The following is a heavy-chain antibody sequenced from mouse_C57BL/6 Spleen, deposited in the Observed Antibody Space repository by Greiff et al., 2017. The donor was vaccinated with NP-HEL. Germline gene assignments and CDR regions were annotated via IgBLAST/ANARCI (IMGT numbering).Heavy chain of an antibody. CDR1: GFTFSSYA. V-gene: IGHV5-4*01. CDR2: ISDGGSYT. CDR3: ARDAPNYYGSSYGYAMDY. D-gene: IGHD1-1*01. J-gene: IGHJ4*01. Sequence: EVKLVESGGGLVKPGGSLKLSCAASGFTFSSYAMSWVRQTPEKRLEWVATISDGGSYTYYPDNVKGRFTISRDNAKNNLYLQMSHLKSEDTAMYYCARDAPNYYGSSYGYAMDYWGQGTSVTVSS.